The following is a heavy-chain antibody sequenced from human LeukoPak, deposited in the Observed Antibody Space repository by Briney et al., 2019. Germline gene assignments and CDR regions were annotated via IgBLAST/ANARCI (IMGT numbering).Heavy chain of an antibody. CDR1: GFTFSSYG. J-gene: IGHJ4*02. Sequence: GGSLRLSCAASGFTFSSYGMHRVRQAPGKGLEWVAVIWYGGSNKYYADSVKGRFTISRDNSKNTLYLQMNSLRAEDTAVYYCAKDRGSYGGSFDYWGQGTLVTVSS. V-gene: IGHV3-30*02. CDR3: AKDRGSYGGSFDY. D-gene: IGHD1-26*01. CDR2: IWYGGSNK.